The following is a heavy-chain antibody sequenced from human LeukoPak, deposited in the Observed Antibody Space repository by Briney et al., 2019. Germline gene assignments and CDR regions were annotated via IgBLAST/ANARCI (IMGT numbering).Heavy chain of an antibody. CDR1: GGSISSGGYS. D-gene: IGHD2-8*02. CDR3: XRXAXXGVXDNWFDP. CDR2: IYYSGST. V-gene: IGHV4-30-4*07. J-gene: IGHJ5*02. Sequence: TLXXXCAVSGGSISSGGYSWSWLRQPPGKGLEWIGYIYYSGSTYYNPSLKSRVTVSVDTSKNQFSLKLSSVTAADTAVYYCXRXAXXGVXDNWFDPWGQGTLVTVSS.